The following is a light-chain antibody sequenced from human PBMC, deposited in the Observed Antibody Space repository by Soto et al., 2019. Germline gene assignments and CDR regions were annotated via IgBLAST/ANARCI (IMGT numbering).Light chain of an antibody. CDR2: WAS. V-gene: IGKV4-1*01. CDR3: QQYYSTLWT. CDR1: QSVFYSSNNKDY. J-gene: IGKJ1*01. Sequence: DIVMTQSPDSLVVSLVESATINFKSIQSVFYSSNNKDYLAWYQQKPGQPPKLLIYWASTRESGVPDRFSGSGSGTDFTLTISSLQAEDVAVYYCQQYYSTLWTFGQGTKVDIK.